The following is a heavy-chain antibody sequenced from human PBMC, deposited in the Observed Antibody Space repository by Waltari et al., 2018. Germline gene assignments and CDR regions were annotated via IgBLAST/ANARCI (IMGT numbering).Heavy chain of an antibody. Sequence: QVQLVQSGAEVKKPGASVKVSCKASGNSFTGHYIHWVRQAPGQGLEWMGWSNPNSGGTMYGEKFQGRVTMTRDTSITTLYMELSSLRSDDTAVYYCARVWFHSGLDYWGQGTLVTVSS. CDR1: GNSFTGHY. J-gene: IGHJ4*02. CDR2: SNPNSGGT. D-gene: IGHD6-19*01. CDR3: ARVWFHSGLDY. V-gene: IGHV1-2*02.